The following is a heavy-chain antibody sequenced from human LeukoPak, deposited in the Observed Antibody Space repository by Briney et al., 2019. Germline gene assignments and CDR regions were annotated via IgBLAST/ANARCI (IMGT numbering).Heavy chain of an antibody. CDR3: ARDIVVVPAAIKSPSGYMDV. J-gene: IGHJ6*03. CDR1: GGSISSGGYY. Sequence: SETLSLTCTVSGGSISSGGYYWSWIRQPPGKGLEWIGYIYHSGSTYYNPSLKSRVTISVDRSKNQFSLKLSSVTAADTAVYYCARDIVVVPAAIKSPSGYMDVWGEGTTVTVSS. V-gene: IGHV4-30-2*01. D-gene: IGHD2-2*02. CDR2: IYHSGST.